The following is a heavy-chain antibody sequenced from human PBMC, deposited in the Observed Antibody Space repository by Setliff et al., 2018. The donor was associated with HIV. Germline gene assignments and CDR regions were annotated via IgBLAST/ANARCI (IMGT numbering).Heavy chain of an antibody. CDR1: GGSFTSRSYY. CDR2: LFYSGIT. J-gene: IGHJ3*02. D-gene: IGHD3-3*01. Sequence: SDTLSLTCTVSGGSFTSRSYYWGWIRQPPGKGLEWIGSLFYSGITYYNPSLKSRVTISVDTSKYQFSLTLTSVTAADTAVYYCARSKTFYDFWGGYYTHGAFKIWGLGTMVTVSS. V-gene: IGHV4-39*01. CDR3: ARSKTFYDFWGGYYTHGAFKI.